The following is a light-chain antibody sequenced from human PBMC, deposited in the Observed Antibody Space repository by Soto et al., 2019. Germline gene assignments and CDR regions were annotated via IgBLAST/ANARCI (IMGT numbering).Light chain of an antibody. CDR1: SSDVGSYNL. J-gene: IGLJ1*01. CDR3: QSFYSIRFYV. Sequence: QSVLTQPASVSGSPGQSITISCTGTSSDVGSYNLVSWYQQHPGEAPKLLIYGNSSRPSGVPDRFSGSKSGTSASLAITGLQAEDEADYYCQSFYSIRFYVVVTVSKVTV. CDR2: GNS. V-gene: IGLV2-14*02.